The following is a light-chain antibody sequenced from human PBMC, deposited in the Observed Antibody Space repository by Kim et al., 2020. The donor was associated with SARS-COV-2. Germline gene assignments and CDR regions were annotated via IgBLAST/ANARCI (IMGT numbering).Light chain of an antibody. CDR3: QVWDSSSDHRVV. Sequence: PGKTARVSWGGNGMGRRSVHWYQQKSGQAPVLVMYYDSDRPSGIPERFSGSNSGNTATLTISRVEAGDEADYYCQVWDSSSDHRVVFGGGTQLTVL. CDR1: GMGRRS. J-gene: IGLJ2*01. V-gene: IGLV3-21*04. CDR2: YDS.